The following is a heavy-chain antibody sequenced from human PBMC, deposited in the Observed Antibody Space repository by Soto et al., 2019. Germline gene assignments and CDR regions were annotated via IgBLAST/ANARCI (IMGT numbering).Heavy chain of an antibody. J-gene: IGHJ5*02. Sequence: QVQLVQSGAEVKKPGSSVKVSCKASGGTFSSYAISWVRQAPGQGLEWMGGIIPIFGTANYAQKFQGRVTIAADDSQSTAYMELSSLRSEDTAVYYCARVSLGRGWFDPWGQGTLVTVSS. D-gene: IGHD2-15*01. CDR3: ARVSLGRGWFDP. CDR2: IIPIFGTA. CDR1: GGTFSSYA. V-gene: IGHV1-69*01.